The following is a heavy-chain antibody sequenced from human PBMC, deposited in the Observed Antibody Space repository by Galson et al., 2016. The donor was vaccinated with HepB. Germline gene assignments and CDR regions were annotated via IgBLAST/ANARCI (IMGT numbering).Heavy chain of an antibody. CDR3: ARGGGNAYDFWTLYYYYYGMDV. CDR2: INPSGGNT. CDR1: GYTFTSYY. J-gene: IGHJ6*02. V-gene: IGHV1-46*01. D-gene: IGHD3-3*01. Sequence: SVKVSCKASGYTFTSYYIHWVRQAPGQGLEWMGIINPSGGNTNYAQKFQGRVTMTRDTSTSTVYMDLSSLRSEDTAVYYCARGGGNAYDFWTLYYYYYGMDVWGQGTTVTVSS.